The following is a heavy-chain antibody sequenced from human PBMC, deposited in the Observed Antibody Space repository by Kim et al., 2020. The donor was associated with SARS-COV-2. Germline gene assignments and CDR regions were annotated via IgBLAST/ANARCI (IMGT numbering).Heavy chain of an antibody. Sequence: IYAATEVKARFSIASDNTKNTVFLQMDSLRDEDTAVYFCARAAAGTLWFDPWGHGTLVTVSS. CDR2: I. V-gene: IGHV3-48*02. CDR3: ARAAAGTLWFDP. D-gene: IGHD6-13*01. J-gene: IGHJ5*02.